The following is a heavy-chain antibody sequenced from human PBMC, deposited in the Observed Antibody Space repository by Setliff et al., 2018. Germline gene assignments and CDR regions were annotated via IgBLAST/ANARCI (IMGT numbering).Heavy chain of an antibody. Sequence: GASVKVSCKASGYTFSDYGISWVRLAPGQGLEWMGWISPYTGKTFYAPQFEDRVIMTTDTSTNTAYMDLRSLRSDDTAVYYCARLSWDGLRYHGLDVWGQGTTVTVSS. CDR2: ISPYTGKT. CDR1: GYTFSDYG. D-gene: IGHD3-10*01. CDR3: ARLSWDGLRYHGLDV. J-gene: IGHJ6*02. V-gene: IGHV1-18*01.